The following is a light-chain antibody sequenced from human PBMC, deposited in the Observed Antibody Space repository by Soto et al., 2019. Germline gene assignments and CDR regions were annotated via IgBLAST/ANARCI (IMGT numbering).Light chain of an antibody. CDR2: KVS. CDR1: QSLVHSDGIAY. J-gene: IGKJ5*01. V-gene: IGKV2-30*02. CDR3: MQGTLWPIP. Sequence: DVVMTQSPLSLPVTLGQPSSISCRSNQSLVHSDGIAYFSWFQQRPGRSPRRLIYKVSNRDSGVPARFSGSGSGTDFALKISSLEAEDVGVYYCMQGTLWPIPFGQGARLAI.